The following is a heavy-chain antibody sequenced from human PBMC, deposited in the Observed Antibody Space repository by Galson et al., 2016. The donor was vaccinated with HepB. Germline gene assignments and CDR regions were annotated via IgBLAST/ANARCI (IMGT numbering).Heavy chain of an antibody. CDR2: FDPEDVKT. Sequence: SVKVSCKVSGYSLTDLSIHWVRQTPGKGLEWMGGFDPEDVKTTYAQNFQGRLTLTEDTSSNTAYMSLSSLRAEDTAFYYCATSTIAYDDYDPLAYWGQGTLFTVSS. V-gene: IGHV1-24*01. D-gene: IGHD4-17*01. CDR3: ATSTIAYDDYDPLAY. CDR1: GYSLTDLS. J-gene: IGHJ4*02.